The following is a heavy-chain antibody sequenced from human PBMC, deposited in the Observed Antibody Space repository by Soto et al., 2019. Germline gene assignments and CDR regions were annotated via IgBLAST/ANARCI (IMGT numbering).Heavy chain of an antibody. Sequence: XXTLSLTCTVSCGSIISYYWSWIRQPPGKGLEWXGYIYXSGSTNYNPSRXXRVTIPVXXSKKKFYLKLSSVNAAETAVYYCARRYSRSLDYWGQGTLVTVPQ. D-gene: IGHD6-13*01. J-gene: IGHJ4*02. CDR1: CGSIISYY. CDR2: IYXSGST. CDR3: ARRYSRSLDY. V-gene: IGHV4-59*08.